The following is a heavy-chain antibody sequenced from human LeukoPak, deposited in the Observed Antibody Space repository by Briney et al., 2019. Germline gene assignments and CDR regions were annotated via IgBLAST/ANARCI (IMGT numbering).Heavy chain of an antibody. J-gene: IGHJ3*01. CDR2: VSGSGGST. D-gene: IGHD3-10*01. V-gene: IGHV3-23*01. CDR3: AKRMIRGVNHDAFDL. CDR1: GFTFSRYA. Sequence: GGSLRLSCAASGFTFSRYAMRWVRQARGKGLEWVSAVSGSGGSTYYADSVKGLFTISRDNSKNTLYLQMNSLRAEDTAVYYCAKRMIRGVNHDAFDLWGQGTMVTVSS.